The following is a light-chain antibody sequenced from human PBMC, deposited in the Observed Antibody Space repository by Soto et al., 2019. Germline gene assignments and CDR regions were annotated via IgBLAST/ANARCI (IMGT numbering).Light chain of an antibody. CDR1: SGHSSYA. CDR2: LNSDGSH. Sequence: QSVLTQSPSASASLGASVKLTCTLSSGHSSYAIAWHQQQLEKGPRYLMKLNSDGSHSKGDGIPDRFSGSSSGAERYLTISSLQSEDEADYYCQTWGTGINWVFGGGTKLTVL. CDR3: QTWGTGINWV. J-gene: IGLJ3*02. V-gene: IGLV4-69*01.